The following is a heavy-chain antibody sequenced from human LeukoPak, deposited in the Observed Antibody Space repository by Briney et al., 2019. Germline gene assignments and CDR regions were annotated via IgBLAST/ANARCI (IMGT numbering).Heavy chain of an antibody. CDR1: GGSISSFY. D-gene: IGHD2-21*01. CDR2: IYSGGIT. J-gene: IGHJ4*02. CDR3: ARNPCGGGTCHHYFDY. V-gene: IGHV4-4*07. Sequence: PSETLSLTCTVSGGSISSFYWSWIRQPAGKGLEWTGRIYSGGITNYSPSLKSRVTMSVDTSNNQFSLKLTSMTAADTAVYYCARNPCGGGTCHHYFDYWGQGTLVTVSS.